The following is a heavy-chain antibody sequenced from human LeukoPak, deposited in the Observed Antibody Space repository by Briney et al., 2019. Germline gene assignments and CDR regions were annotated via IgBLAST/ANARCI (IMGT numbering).Heavy chain of an antibody. Sequence: SETLSLTCTVSGGSISTDASHWAWIRQPPGKGLEWIGSIYYSGSTYYSSSLKSRVTLSVDTSKNQFSLKMSSVTAADTAVLYCARLFSRGWEYHFGLDVWGQGTTVTVS. J-gene: IGHJ6*02. CDR3: ARLFSRGWEYHFGLDV. D-gene: IGHD6-19*01. CDR2: IYYSGST. CDR1: GGSISTDASH. V-gene: IGHV4-39*01.